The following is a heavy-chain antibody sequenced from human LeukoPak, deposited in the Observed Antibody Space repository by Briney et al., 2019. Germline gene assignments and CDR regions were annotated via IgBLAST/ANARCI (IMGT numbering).Heavy chain of an antibody. V-gene: IGHV3-23*01. Sequence: GGSLRLSCAASGFTFSSYAMSWVRQAPGKGLEWVSAISGSGGSTYYADSVKGRFTISRDNSKNTLYLQMNSLRAEGTAVYYCAKDCGGDCYPEAYGTDVWGQGTTVTVSS. J-gene: IGHJ6*02. CDR3: AKDCGGDCYPEAYGTDV. D-gene: IGHD2-21*02. CDR1: GFTFSSYA. CDR2: ISGSGGST.